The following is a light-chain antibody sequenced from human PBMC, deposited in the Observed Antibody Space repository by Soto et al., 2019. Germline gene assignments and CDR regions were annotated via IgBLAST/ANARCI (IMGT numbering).Light chain of an antibody. CDR3: QQYGTSLWT. V-gene: IGKV3-20*01. CDR1: QSVGSNY. Sequence: EIVLTQSPGTLSLSPGERATLSCRASQSVGSNYLAWFQQKPGQAPRLLIYGASSRATGIPDRFSGRGSGTDFTLTISRLEPEDFAVYYCQQYGTSLWTFGQGTKVDI. J-gene: IGKJ1*01. CDR2: GAS.